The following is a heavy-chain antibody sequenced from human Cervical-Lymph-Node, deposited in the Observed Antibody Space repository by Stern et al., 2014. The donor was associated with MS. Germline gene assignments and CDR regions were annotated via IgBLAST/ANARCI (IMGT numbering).Heavy chain of an antibody. V-gene: IGHV2-5*02. D-gene: IGHD6-13*01. CDR1: GFSFSTSGVG. CDR3: AHLPLAAGIFDF. J-gene: IGHJ4*02. Sequence: EESGPTLVKPTQTLTLTCTFSGFSFSTSGVGVGWIRQPPGKALEWLALIYWDDDKRCSPSLKNRLTITTDTSKNQVVLTMTNMDPVDTATYFCAHLPLAAGIFDFWGQGTLVTVSS. CDR2: IYWDDDK.